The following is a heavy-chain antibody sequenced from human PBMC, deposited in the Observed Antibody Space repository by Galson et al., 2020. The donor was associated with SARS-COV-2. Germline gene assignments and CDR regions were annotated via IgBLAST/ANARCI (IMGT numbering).Heavy chain of an antibody. D-gene: IGHD4-17*01. CDR3: ARDGGDYVQGWFDP. J-gene: IGHJ5*02. V-gene: IGHV4-31*03. CDR2: IYYSGST. Sequence: SETLSLTCTVSGGSISSGGYYWSWIHQHPGKGLEWIGYIYYSGSTYYNPSLKSRVTISVDTSKNQFSLKLSSVTAADTAVYYCARDGGDYVQGWFDPWGQGTLVTVSS. CDR1: GGSISSGGYY.